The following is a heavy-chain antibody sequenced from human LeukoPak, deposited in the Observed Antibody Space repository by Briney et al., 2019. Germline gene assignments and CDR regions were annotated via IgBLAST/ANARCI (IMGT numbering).Heavy chain of an antibody. D-gene: IGHD3-16*02. V-gene: IGHV3-48*04. CDR2: IRSSSSTI. Sequence: GGSLRLFCAASGFTFSSYSMNWVRQAPGKGLEWVSYIRSSSSTIYYADFVKGRFHISRDNAKNSLYLQMNSLRAEDTAVYDCARVTGESSHVDYWGQGTLVTVSS. CDR3: ARVTGESSHVDY. J-gene: IGHJ4*02. CDR1: GFTFSSYS.